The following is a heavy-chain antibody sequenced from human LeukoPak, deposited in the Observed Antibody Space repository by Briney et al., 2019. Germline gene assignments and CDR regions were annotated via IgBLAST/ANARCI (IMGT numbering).Heavy chain of an antibody. CDR1: GFTFRNYW. V-gene: IGHV3-7*03. CDR2: TKPDGSAE. D-gene: IGHD5-24*01. J-gene: IGHJ2*01. CDR3: TRRAARWQFDL. Sequence: PGGSLRLSCAASGFTFRNYWMGWVRQAPGKGLEWVANTKPDGSAEYYADSVRGRFTTSRDNAKNSLYLQMSSLRAEDTALYYCTRRAARWQFDLWGRGTLLTVSS.